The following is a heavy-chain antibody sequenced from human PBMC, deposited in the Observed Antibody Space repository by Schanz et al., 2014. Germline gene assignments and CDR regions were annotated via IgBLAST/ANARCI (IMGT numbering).Heavy chain of an antibody. J-gene: IGHJ4*02. V-gene: IGHV3-21*01. D-gene: IGHD4-17*01. Sequence: EVQLLESGGGVVQPGGSLRLSCAVSGFTVSSNHMSWVRQAPGKGLEWVSSISSSGSYIHYADSVKGRFTISRDNAKNTLYLQMNSLRAEDTAVYYCARPRFDYGEVDYWGQGTLVTVSS. CDR1: GFTVSSNH. CDR2: ISSSGSYI. CDR3: ARPRFDYGEVDY.